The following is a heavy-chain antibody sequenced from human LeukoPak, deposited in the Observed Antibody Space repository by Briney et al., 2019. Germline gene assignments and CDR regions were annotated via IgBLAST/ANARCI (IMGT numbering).Heavy chain of an antibody. CDR3: ARVSGHSYGNTGYYFDY. D-gene: IGHD5-18*01. V-gene: IGHV6-1*01. Sequence: SQTLSLTCAISGDSVSSNSAAWNWIRQSPSRGLEWLGRTYYRSKWYNDYAVSVKSRITINPDTSKNQFSLQLNSVTPEDTAVYYCARVSGHSYGNTGYYFDYWGQGTLVTVSS. CDR1: GDSVSSNSAA. J-gene: IGHJ4*02. CDR2: TYYRSKWYN.